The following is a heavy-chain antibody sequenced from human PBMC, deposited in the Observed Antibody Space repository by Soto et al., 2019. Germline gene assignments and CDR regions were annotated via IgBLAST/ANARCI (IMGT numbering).Heavy chain of an antibody. CDR3: AKDTLRVVHPLVLDQ. D-gene: IGHD3-3*01. CDR1: GFNFDAYA. V-gene: IGHV3-23*01. Sequence: PGGSLRLSCTPFGFNFDAYAMSWVRQAPGKGLEWVSVISGSGGATYFADSVKGRFTISRDNSKNTLYLQMNSLRAEDTAVYYCAKDTLRVVHPLVLDQWGHGSLVTVSS. CDR2: ISGSGGAT. J-gene: IGHJ4*03.